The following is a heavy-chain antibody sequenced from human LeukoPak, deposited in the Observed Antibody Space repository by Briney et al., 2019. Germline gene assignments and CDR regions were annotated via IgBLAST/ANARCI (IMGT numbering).Heavy chain of an antibody. D-gene: IGHD3-3*01. CDR3: ASLYYDFWSAYYFDY. V-gene: IGHV3-7*01. J-gene: IGHJ4*02. Sequence: GGSLRLSCAASGFTFSSYWMSWVRQAPGKGLEWVANIKQDGSEKYYVDSVKGRFTISRVNAKNSLYLQMNSLRAEDTAVYYCASLYYDFWSAYYFDYWGQGTLVTVSS. CDR2: IKQDGSEK. CDR1: GFTFSSYW.